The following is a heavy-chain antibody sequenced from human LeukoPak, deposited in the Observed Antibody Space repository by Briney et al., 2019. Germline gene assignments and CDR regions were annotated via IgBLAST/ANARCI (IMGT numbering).Heavy chain of an antibody. Sequence: ASVKVSCKVSGYTLTELSMHWVRQAPGKGLEWMGGFDPEDGETIYAQKFQGRVTMTEDTSTDTAYMELSSLRSEDTAVYYCATLLKVGAISPFDYWGQRTLVTVCS. CDR3: ATLLKVGAISPFDY. J-gene: IGHJ4*02. V-gene: IGHV1-24*01. D-gene: IGHD1-26*01. CDR2: FDPEDGET. CDR1: GYTLTELS.